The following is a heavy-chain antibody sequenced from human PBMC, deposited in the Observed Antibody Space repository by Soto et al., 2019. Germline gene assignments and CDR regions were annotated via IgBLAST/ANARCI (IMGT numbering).Heavy chain of an antibody. J-gene: IGHJ4*02. V-gene: IGHV3-23*01. CDR3: AKEGRYSSSRGYFDY. CDR1: GFTFSSYG. D-gene: IGHD6-13*01. CDR2: ISGSGGST. Sequence: GGSLRLSCAASGFTFSSYGMSWVRQAPGKGLEWVSGISGSGGSTYYADSVKGRFTISRDNPKNTLYLQMNSLRAEDTAVYYYAKEGRYSSSRGYFDYWGQGTLVTVSS.